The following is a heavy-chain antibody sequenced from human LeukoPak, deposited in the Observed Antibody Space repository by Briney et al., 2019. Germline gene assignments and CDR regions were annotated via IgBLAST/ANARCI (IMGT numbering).Heavy chain of an antibody. CDR2: IKSNPDGGTT. V-gene: IGHV3-15*01. CDR3: TTDLGITMIRGVFVY. J-gene: IGHJ4*02. D-gene: IGHD3-10*01. Sequence: GGSLRLSCAASGFTFSNAWMTWVRRAPGKGLEWVGRIKSNPDGGTTDYAAPVKGRFIISRDDSKNTLYLQMNSLQTEDTAVYYCTTDLGITMIRGVFVYWGQGTLVTVSS. CDR1: GFTFSNAW.